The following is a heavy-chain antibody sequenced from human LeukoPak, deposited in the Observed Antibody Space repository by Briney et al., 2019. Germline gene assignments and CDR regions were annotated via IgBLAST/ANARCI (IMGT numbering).Heavy chain of an antibody. CDR2: IKSKTDGGTT. CDR3: TTPGGDYEGYFDY. Sequence: GGSLRLSCAASGFTFSNAWMSWVRQAPGKGLEWVGRIKSKTDGGTTDYAAPVKGRFTISRDDSKNTLYLQMNSLKTEDTAVYYCTTPGGDYEGYFDYWGQGTLVTDSS. V-gene: IGHV3-15*01. CDR1: GFTFSNAW. D-gene: IGHD4-17*01. J-gene: IGHJ4*02.